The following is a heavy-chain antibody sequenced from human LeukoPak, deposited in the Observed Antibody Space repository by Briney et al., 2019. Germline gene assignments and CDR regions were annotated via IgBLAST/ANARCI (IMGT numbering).Heavy chain of an antibody. CDR2: INPNSGNP. J-gene: IGHJ3*02. V-gene: IGHV1-69*10. Sequence: GASVKVSCKASGGTFSSYAISWVRQAPGQGLEWMGWINPNSGNPGYEQQFQGRVTITADKSTSTAYMELSSLRSEDTAVYYCARDDAKPGIAVAGDAFDIWGQGTMVTVSS. CDR3: ARDDAKPGIAVAGDAFDI. CDR1: GGTFSSYA. D-gene: IGHD6-19*01.